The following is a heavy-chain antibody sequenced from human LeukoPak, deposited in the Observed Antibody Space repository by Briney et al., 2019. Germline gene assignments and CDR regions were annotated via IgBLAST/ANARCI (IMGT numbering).Heavy chain of an antibody. J-gene: IGHJ6*03. CDR3: AKTGAGYYYMDV. CDR2: ISGSGGST. CDR1: GFTFSSYA. V-gene: IGHV3-23*01. Sequence: GGSLRLSCAASGFTFSSYAMSWVRQAPGKGLEWVSAISGSGGSTYYADSVKGRFTISRDNSKNTLYLQMNSLRAEDTAVYCCAKTGAGYYYMDVWGKGTTVTVSS. D-gene: IGHD7-27*01.